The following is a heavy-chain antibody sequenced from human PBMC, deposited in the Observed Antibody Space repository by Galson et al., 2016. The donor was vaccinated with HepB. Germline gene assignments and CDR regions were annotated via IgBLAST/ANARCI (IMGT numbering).Heavy chain of an antibody. V-gene: IGHV4-59*01. Sequence: SETLSLTCTVSGGSISHYYWNWVRQPPGKGLEWIGNIHYTESANYNPTLERRVTVSLDTSKNQFSLKLSSVTAADTAVYYCVGGAGWLPDYWGQGTPVTVSS. J-gene: IGHJ4*02. CDR2: IHYTESA. CDR1: GGSISHYY. D-gene: IGHD5-18*01. CDR3: VGGAGWLPDY.